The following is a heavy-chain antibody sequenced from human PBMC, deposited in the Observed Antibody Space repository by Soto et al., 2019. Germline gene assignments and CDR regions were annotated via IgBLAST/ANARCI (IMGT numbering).Heavy chain of an antibody. J-gene: IGHJ6*03. CDR1: GDSVSSNSAG. V-gene: IGHV6-1*01. CDR3: ARGSWDDVSGHYYMDV. Sequence: SQTLSLTCAISGDSVSSNSAGWNWIRQTPSRGLEWLRRTYYRSKWYFNYAVSVESRITINPDTSKNQFSLQLSSVTPDDTAVYYCARGSWDDVSGHYYMDVWGKGTTVTVSS. D-gene: IGHD1-1*01. CDR2: TYYRSKWYF.